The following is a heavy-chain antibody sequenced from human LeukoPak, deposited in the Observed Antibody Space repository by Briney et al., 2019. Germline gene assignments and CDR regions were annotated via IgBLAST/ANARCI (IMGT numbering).Heavy chain of an antibody. D-gene: IGHD3-10*01. CDR1: GGTFSSYA. J-gene: IGHJ6*02. CDR3: ARDVNTMVRGVYYYYYRMDV. V-gene: IGHV1-69*04. CDR2: IIPILGIA. Sequence: SVKVSCKASGGTFSSYAISWVRQAPGQGLEWMGRIIPILGIANYAQKFQGRVTITADKSTSTAYMELSSLRSEDTAVYYCARDVNTMVRGVYYYYYRMDVWGQGTTVTVYS.